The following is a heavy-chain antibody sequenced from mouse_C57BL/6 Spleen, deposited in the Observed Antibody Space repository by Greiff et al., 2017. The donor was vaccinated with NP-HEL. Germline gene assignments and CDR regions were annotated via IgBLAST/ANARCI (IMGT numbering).Heavy chain of an antibody. V-gene: IGHV3-6*01. CDR2: ISYDGSN. CDR1: GYSITSGYY. CDR3: ARGFITTVVGYFDY. D-gene: IGHD1-1*01. Sequence: EVKLLESGPGLVKPSQSLSLTCSVTGYSITSGYYWNWIRQFPGNKLEWMGYISYDGSNNYNPSLKNRISITRDTSKNQFFLKLNSVTTEDTATYYCARGFITTVVGYFDYWGQGTTLTVSS. J-gene: IGHJ2*01.